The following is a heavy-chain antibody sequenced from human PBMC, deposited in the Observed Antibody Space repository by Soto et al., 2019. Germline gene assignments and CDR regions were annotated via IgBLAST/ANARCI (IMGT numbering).Heavy chain of an antibody. V-gene: IGHV3-64*01. D-gene: IGHD6-6*01. Sequence: EVQLAESGGGLAQPGGSLRLSCAASGFTLSGYAMDWVRQAPGKGLEYVSGISSNGVGTYYANSVQGRFTISRDNSKNSVYLQMGSLRRVGMAVYYCARRARPDFYYMDVWGKGATVTVSS. CDR2: ISSNGVGT. CDR3: ARRARPDFYYMDV. CDR1: GFTLSGYA. J-gene: IGHJ6*03.